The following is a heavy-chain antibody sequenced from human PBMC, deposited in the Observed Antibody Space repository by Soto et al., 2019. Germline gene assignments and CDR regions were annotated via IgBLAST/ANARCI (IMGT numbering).Heavy chain of an antibody. CDR3: VKDRSRYCSGGSCYSVRYFDL. D-gene: IGHD2-15*01. Sequence: EVQLLESGGGLVQPGGSLRLSCAASGFTFSTYAMSWVRQPPGEGLEWVSTISGSGDTTYYAVAVKGRCTISRDNSMQTLYLKINSLRAEDTALYYCVKDRSRYCSGGSCYSVRYFDLWGRGTLVTVSS. J-gene: IGHJ2*01. CDR1: GFTFSTYA. V-gene: IGHV3-23*01. CDR2: ISGSGDTT.